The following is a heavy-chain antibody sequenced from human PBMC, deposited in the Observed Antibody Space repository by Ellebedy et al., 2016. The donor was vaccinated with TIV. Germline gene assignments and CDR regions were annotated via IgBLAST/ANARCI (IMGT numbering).Heavy chain of an antibody. Sequence: GESLKISCAASGFIFGSYGMHWVRQAPGKGLEWVTVISYEGSNEYYADSVKGRFTISRDNSKSTLYLQMNSLRAEDTAVYYCASLYMVGEQLVLKFHYMDVWGKGTTVTVFS. CDR3: ASLYMVGEQLVLKFHYMDV. D-gene: IGHD6-6*01. CDR2: ISYEGSNE. CDR1: GFIFGSYG. V-gene: IGHV3-30-3*01. J-gene: IGHJ6*03.